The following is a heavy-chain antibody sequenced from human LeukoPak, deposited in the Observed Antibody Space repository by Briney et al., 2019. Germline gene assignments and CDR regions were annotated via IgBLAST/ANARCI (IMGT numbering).Heavy chain of an antibody. Sequence: SETLSLTCTVSGVSISSSNYYWGWIRQPPGKGLEWIGSIYYSGSTYYNPSLKSRVTISVDTSKNQFSLKLSSVTAADTAVYYCARTANYYYYYLDVWGKGTTVTISS. V-gene: IGHV4-39*01. CDR2: IYYSGST. CDR1: GVSISSSNYY. CDR3: ARTANYYYYYLDV. J-gene: IGHJ6*03.